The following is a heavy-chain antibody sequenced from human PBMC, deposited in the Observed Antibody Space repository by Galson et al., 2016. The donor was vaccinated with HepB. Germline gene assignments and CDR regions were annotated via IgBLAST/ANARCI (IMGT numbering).Heavy chain of an antibody. CDR2: ISWNSGSI. J-gene: IGHJ3*02. CDR1: GFTLDHYA. Sequence: SLRLSCAASGFTLDHYAMHWVRQAPGKGLEWVSGISWNSGSIGYADSVKGRFTISRANAKNSLYLQMNSLRAGDTALYYCAKDSGAYYYDSSGFRRNAFDMWGQGTMVTVSS. D-gene: IGHD3-22*01. V-gene: IGHV3-9*01. CDR3: AKDSGAYYYDSSGFRRNAFDM.